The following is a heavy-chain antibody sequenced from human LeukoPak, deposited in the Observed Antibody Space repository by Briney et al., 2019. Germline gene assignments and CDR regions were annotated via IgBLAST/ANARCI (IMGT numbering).Heavy chain of an antibody. V-gene: IGHV3-20*04. Sequence: GGSLRLSCAASGFTFDDYGMSWVRQAPGKGLEWVSGINWNGGSTGYADSVKGRFTISRDNAKNSLYLQMNSLRAEDTALYYCARESFYGGNSPDAFDIWGQGTMVTVSS. J-gene: IGHJ3*02. CDR3: ARESFYGGNSPDAFDI. CDR1: GFTFDDYG. CDR2: INWNGGST. D-gene: IGHD4-23*01.